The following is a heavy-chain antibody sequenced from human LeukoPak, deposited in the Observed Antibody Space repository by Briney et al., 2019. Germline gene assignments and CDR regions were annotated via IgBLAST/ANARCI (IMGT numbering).Heavy chain of an antibody. V-gene: IGHV4/OR15-8*01. CDR2: IVHSGST. CDR3: ARGYYGSGSLFYYYYYGMDV. CDR1: GGSISSSNW. D-gene: IGHD3-10*01. J-gene: IGHJ6*02. Sequence: SETLSLTCVVSGGSISSSNWWGWVRQSPEKGLEWIGEIVHSGSTNYNPSLKSRVTISVDTSKNQFSLKLSSVTAADTAVYYCARGYYGSGSLFYYYYYGMDVWGQGTTVTVSS.